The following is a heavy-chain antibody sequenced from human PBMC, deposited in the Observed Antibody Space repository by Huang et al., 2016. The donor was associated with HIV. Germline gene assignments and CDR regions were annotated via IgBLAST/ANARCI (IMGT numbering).Heavy chain of an antibody. CDR3: VRLLDHTGDY. V-gene: IGHV3-7*01. Sequence: EVQLVESGGGLVQPGGSLRLSCAASGFTFNSYWMSWVRQAPGKGLGGVAVIKKDGSEKSYVDSVKGRFTISRDNAKNSLYLQMNSLRAEDTAVYYCVRLLDHTGDYWGQGTLVTVSS. CDR1: GFTFNSYW. D-gene: IGHD1-26*01. CDR2: IKKDGSEK. J-gene: IGHJ4*02.